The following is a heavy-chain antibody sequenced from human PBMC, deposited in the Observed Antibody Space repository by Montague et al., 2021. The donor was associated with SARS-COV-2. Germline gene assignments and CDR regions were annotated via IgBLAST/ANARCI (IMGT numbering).Heavy chain of an antibody. Sequence: SETLSLTCTVSGGSISSYYWSWIRQPPGKGLERIGYIYYSGSTNYNPSLKSRVTISVDTSKNQFSLKLSSVTAADTAVYYCARERAYDYGSGTYPGGFDIWGQGTMVTVSS. CDR3: ARERAYDYGSGTYPGGFDI. J-gene: IGHJ3*02. CDR2: IYYSGST. V-gene: IGHV4-59*01. CDR1: GGSISSYY. D-gene: IGHD3-10*01.